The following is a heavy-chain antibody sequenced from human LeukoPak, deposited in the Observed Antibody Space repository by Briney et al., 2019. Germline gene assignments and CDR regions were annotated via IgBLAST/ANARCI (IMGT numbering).Heavy chain of an antibody. D-gene: IGHD6-13*01. CDR2: ISSSSSYT. CDR1: GFTFSDYY. J-gene: IGHJ4*02. Sequence: PGGSLRLSCAASGFTFSDYYMSWIRQALGKGLEWVSYISSSSSYTNYADSVKGRFTISRDNAKNSLYLQMNSLRAEDTAVYYCARDGGAAAGTFEYYFDYWGQGTLVTVSS. V-gene: IGHV3-11*06. CDR3: ARDGGAAAGTFEYYFDY.